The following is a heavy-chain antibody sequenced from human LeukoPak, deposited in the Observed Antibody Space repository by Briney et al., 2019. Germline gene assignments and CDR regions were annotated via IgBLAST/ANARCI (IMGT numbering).Heavy chain of an antibody. Sequence: GGSLRLSCAASGFTFSSYAMSWVRQAPGKGLEWVSAISGSGGTTYYADSVRGRFTISRDNSKNTLYLQMNSLRAEDTAVYYCAKGHDYYLDYWGQGTLVTVSS. CDR1: GFTFSSYA. J-gene: IGHJ4*02. V-gene: IGHV3-23*01. D-gene: IGHD3-10*01. CDR3: AKGHDYYLDY. CDR2: ISGSGGTT.